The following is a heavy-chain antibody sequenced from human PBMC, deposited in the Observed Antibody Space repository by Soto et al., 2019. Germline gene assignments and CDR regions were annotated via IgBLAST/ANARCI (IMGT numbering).Heavy chain of an antibody. CDR2: IYHSGST. CDR1: GYSITSGHY. D-gene: IGHD1-26*01. V-gene: IGHV4-38-2*02. CDR3: ARVGFRGSYHYYFES. J-gene: IGHJ4*02. Sequence: PSETLSLTCTVSGYSITSGHYWGWIRQPPGKGLEWIGSIYHSGSTYYNPSLKRRFAISVDTSKNQSSLKMSSVTAADTAVYYCARVGFRGSYHYYFESWGQGTLVTVSS.